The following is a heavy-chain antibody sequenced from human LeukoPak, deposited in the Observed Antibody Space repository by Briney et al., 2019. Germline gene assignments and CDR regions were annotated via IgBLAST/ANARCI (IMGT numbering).Heavy chain of an antibody. CDR2: IKQDGSEK. D-gene: IGHD6-13*01. Sequence: GGSLRLSCAASGFTFSSYWMSWVRQAPGKGLEWVANIKQDGSEKYYVDSVKGRFTISRDNAKNSLYLQMNSLRAEDTAVYYCERDRPNSSSLYGYFDYWGQGTLVTVSS. V-gene: IGHV3-7*01. J-gene: IGHJ4*02. CDR1: GFTFSSYW. CDR3: ERDRPNSSSLYGYFDY.